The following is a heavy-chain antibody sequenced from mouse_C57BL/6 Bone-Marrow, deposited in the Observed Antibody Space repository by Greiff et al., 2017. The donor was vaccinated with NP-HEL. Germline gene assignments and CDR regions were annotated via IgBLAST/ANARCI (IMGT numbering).Heavy chain of an antibody. J-gene: IGHJ3*01. Sequence: VQLQQSGPVLVKPGASVKMSCKASGYTFTDYYMNWVKQSHGKSLEWIGVINPYNGGTSYNQKFKGKATLTVDKSSSTAYMELNSLTSEDSAVYYCARLGNYDYDGFAYWGQGTLVTVSA. CDR1: GYTFTDYY. CDR3: ARLGNYDYDGFAY. V-gene: IGHV1-19*01. CDR2: INPYNGGT. D-gene: IGHD2-4*01.